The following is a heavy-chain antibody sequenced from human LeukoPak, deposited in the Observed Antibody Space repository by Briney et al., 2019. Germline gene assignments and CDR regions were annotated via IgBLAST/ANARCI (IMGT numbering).Heavy chain of an antibody. Sequence: SVKVSCKASGGTFSSYAISWVRQAPGQGLEWMGRIIPILGIANYAQKFQGRVTITEDKSTSTAYMELSSLRSEDTAVYYCARYYYGSGSYPRIYYYYGMDVWGQGTTVTVSS. CDR2: IIPILGIA. D-gene: IGHD3-10*01. V-gene: IGHV1-69*04. CDR3: ARYYYGSGSYPRIYYYYGMDV. J-gene: IGHJ6*02. CDR1: GGTFSSYA.